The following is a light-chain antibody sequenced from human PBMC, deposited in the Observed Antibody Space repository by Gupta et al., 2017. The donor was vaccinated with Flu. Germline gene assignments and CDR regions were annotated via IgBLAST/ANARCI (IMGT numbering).Light chain of an antibody. V-gene: IGKV3-15*01. J-gene: IGKJ4*01. CDR3: QQYYTWPPLT. Sequence: EIVMTQSPATLSVSPGERATLSCRASQSVSSNLAWYQQKPGQAPRLLIYGASTRATGIPARFSGSGSGTEFTLTISSRQSEDFAVYYCQQYYTWPPLTFGGGTKVEIK. CDR2: GAS. CDR1: QSVSSN.